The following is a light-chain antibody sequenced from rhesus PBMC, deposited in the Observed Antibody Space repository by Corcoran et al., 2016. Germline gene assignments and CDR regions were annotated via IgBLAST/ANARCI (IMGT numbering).Light chain of an antibody. J-gene: IGKJ1*01. Sequence: TVMTQSPATLALSPGERATPSCRASQTISTSLAWYQQKLGQAPRLLIYGATRRATEIPDRVSGSGSGKDFTHTISRLEPEDGALYFSLQTSYWPLTFGQGAKVEIK. CDR1: QTISTS. V-gene: IGKV3-24*04. CDR2: GAT. CDR3: LQTSYWPLT.